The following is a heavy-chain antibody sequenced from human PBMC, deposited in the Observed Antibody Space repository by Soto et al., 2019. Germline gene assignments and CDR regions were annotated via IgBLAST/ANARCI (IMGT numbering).Heavy chain of an antibody. CDR1: GYTFTSYA. CDR3: ARGARGRGGGITFDI. V-gene: IGHV1-3*01. Sequence: ASVKVSCKASGYTFTSYAMHWVRQAPGQRLEWMGWINAGNGNTKYSQKFQGRVTITRDTSASTAYMELSSLRSEDTAVYYCARGARGRGGGITFDIWGQGTMVTVSS. J-gene: IGHJ3*02. CDR2: INAGNGNT. D-gene: IGHD3-10*01.